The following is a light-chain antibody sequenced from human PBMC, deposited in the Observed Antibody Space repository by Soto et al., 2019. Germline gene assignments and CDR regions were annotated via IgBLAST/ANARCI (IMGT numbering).Light chain of an antibody. Sequence: PGERATLSFRASQSVSSYLAWYQQKPGQAPRLLIYDASNRATGIPARFSGSGSGTDFTLTVSSLEPEDFAVYYCQQYGSSGTFGQGTKVDIK. CDR1: QSVSSY. V-gene: IGKV3-11*01. J-gene: IGKJ1*01. CDR2: DAS. CDR3: QQYGSSGT.